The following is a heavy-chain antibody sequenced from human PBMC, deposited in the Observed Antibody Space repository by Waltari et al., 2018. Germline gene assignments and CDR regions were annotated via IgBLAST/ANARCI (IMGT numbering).Heavy chain of an antibody. D-gene: IGHD4-17*01. CDR1: GFTFSSYE. J-gene: IGHJ4*02. V-gene: IGHV3-48*03. CDR3: ARDYGDYVFGGY. Sequence: EVQLVESGGGLVQPGGSLRLSCAASGFTFSSYEMNWVRQAPGKGLGWVSYISSSGSNIYYADFVKCRFTISRDNAKNSLYLQMNSLRAEDTAVYYCARDYGDYVFGGYWGQGTLVTVSS. CDR2: ISSSGSNI.